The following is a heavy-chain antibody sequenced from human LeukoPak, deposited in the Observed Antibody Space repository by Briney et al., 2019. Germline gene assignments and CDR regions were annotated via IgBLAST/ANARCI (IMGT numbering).Heavy chain of an antibody. CDR1: GGTFSSYA. V-gene: IGHV1-69*13. CDR3: ARTEGNWFDP. Sequence: GASVTVSCKASGGTFSSYAISWVRQAPGQGLEWMGGIIPIFGTANYAQKFQGRVTITADESTSTAYMELSSLRSEDTAVYYCARTEGNWFDPWGQGTLVTVSS. J-gene: IGHJ5*02. CDR2: IIPIFGTA.